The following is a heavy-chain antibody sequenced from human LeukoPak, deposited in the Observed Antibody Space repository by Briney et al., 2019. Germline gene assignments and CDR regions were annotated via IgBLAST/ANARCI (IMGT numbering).Heavy chain of an antibody. V-gene: IGHV1-8*01. D-gene: IGHD1-26*01. CDR2: MNPNSGNT. Sequence: ASVKVSCKASGYTFTSYDIHWVRQATGQGLEWMGWMNPNSGNTGYAQKFQGRVTMTRSTSINTAYMELNSLTSENTAVYYCARSSVGARRRIDYWGQGSLVTVSS. CDR1: GYTFTSYD. J-gene: IGHJ4*02. CDR3: ARSSVGARRRIDY.